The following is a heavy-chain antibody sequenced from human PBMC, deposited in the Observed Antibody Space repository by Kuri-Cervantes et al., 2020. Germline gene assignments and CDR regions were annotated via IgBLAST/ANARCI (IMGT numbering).Heavy chain of an antibody. CDR3: ASYYSSGWYVDY. CDR1: GGSFSGYY. V-gene: IGHV4-34*01. CDR2: IYHSGST. Sequence: GSLRLSCAVYGGSFSGYYWSWIRQPPGKRLEWIGSIYHSGSTYYNPSLKSRVTISVDTSKNQFSLKLSSVTAADTAVYYCASYYSSGWYVDYWGQGTLVTVSS. D-gene: IGHD6-19*01. J-gene: IGHJ4*02.